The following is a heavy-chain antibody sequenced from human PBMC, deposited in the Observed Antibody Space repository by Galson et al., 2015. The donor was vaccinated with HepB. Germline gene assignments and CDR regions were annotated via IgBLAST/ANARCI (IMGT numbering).Heavy chain of an antibody. V-gene: IGHV3-21*01. CDR1: GFTFSTYS. Sequence: SLRLSCAASGFTFSTYSMNWVRQAPGKGLEWVSFTSSSSTYIYYADSVKGRFTVSRDNAKNSLYLQMNSLRAEDTAVYYCAKLYSSSLISNWGQGTLVTVSS. J-gene: IGHJ4*02. D-gene: IGHD6-13*01. CDR2: TSSSSTYI. CDR3: AKLYSSSLISN.